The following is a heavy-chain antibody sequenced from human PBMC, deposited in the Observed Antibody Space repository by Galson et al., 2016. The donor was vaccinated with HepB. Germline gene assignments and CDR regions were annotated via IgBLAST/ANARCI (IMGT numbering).Heavy chain of an antibody. D-gene: IGHD5-24*01. Sequence: SLRLSCAASGFTVSSYSMNWVRQAPGRGLEWLSAITSSGRNIYYADSVKGRVTISRDNSKNTLYLQMHSLRGEDTAVYYCAKGRWDFDSWGQGTLVTVSS. CDR2: ITSSGRNI. V-gene: IGHV3-21*01. J-gene: IGHJ4*02. CDR1: GFTVSSYS. CDR3: AKGRWDFDS.